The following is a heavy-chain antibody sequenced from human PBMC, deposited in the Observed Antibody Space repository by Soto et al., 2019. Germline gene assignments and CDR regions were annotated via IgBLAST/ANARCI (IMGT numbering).Heavy chain of an antibody. CDR1: GGSISSGGYY. J-gene: IGHJ5*02. V-gene: IGHV4-31*03. D-gene: IGHD6-25*01. CDR3: AREAAGILNWFDP. Sequence: QVQLQESGPGLVKPSQTLSLTCTVSGGSISSGGYYWSWIRQHPGKGLEWIGYIYHRGSTYYNPSLKSRVTISVDTSKNQFSLKLSSVTVADTAVYYCAREAAGILNWFDPWGQGTLVTVSS. CDR2: IYHRGST.